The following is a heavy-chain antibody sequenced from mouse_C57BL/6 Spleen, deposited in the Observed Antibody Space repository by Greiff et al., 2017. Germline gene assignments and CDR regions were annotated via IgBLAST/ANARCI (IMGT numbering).Heavy chain of an antibody. CDR3: ARGGDYDPFAY. D-gene: IGHD2-4*01. V-gene: IGHV1-81*01. Sequence: VKLVESGAELARPGASVKLSCKASGYTFTSYGISWVKQRTGQGLEWIGEIYPRSGNTYYNEKFKGKATLTADKSSSTAYMELRSLTSEDSAVYFCARGGDYDPFAYWGQGTLVTVSA. J-gene: IGHJ3*01. CDR1: GYTFTSYG. CDR2: IYPRSGNT.